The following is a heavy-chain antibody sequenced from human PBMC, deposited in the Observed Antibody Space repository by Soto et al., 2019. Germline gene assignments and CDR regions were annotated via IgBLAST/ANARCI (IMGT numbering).Heavy chain of an antibody. J-gene: IGHJ6*02. CDR3: ARDSDYYDSSALPYPGLMDV. Sequence: SETLSLTCAVSGYSISSGYYWGWIRQPPGKGLEWIGSIYHSGSTYYNPSLKSRVTISVDTSKNQFSLKLSSVTAADTAVYYCARDSDYYDSSALPYPGLMDVWGQGTTVTVSS. CDR2: IYHSGST. CDR1: GYSISSGYY. V-gene: IGHV4-38-2*02. D-gene: IGHD3-22*01.